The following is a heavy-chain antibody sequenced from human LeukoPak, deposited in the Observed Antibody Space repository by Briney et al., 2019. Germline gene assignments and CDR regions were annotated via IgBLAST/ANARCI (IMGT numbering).Heavy chain of an antibody. D-gene: IGHD3-10*01. CDR2: INPNSGNT. CDR3: ARGRYYGSGSSDY. J-gene: IGHJ4*02. Sequence: ASVKVSCKASGYTFTGYYMHWVRQAPGQGLEWMGWINPNSGNTGYAQKFQGRVTMTRNTSISTAYMELSSLRSEDTAVYYCARGRYYGSGSSDYWGQGTLVTVSS. V-gene: IGHV1-8*02. CDR1: GYTFTGYY.